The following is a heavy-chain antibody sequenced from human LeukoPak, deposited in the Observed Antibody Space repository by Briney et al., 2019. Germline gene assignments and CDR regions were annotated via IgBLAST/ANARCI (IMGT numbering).Heavy chain of an antibody. V-gene: IGHV3-30*01. Sequence: PGGSLRLSCAASGFTFSNYAMHWVRQAPGKGLEWVSLISSVGTYEYYADSVKGRLTISRDNSKNTLYLQLNSLRAEDTAVYYCARDSTYYYDSGSSGPHYFDNWGQGTLVTVSS. J-gene: IGHJ4*02. CDR3: ARDSTYYYDSGSSGPHYFDN. D-gene: IGHD3-10*01. CDR1: GFTFSNYA. CDR2: ISSVGTYE.